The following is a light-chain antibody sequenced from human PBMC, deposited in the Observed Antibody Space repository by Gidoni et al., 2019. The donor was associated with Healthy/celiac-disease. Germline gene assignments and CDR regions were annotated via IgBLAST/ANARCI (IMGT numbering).Light chain of an antibody. CDR3: QQRSNWPPFLT. V-gene: IGKV3-11*01. Sequence: ELVLTQSPATLSLSPGERATLSCSASQSVSSYLAWYQQKPGQAPRLLIYDASNRATGIPARFSGSGSGTDFTLTISSLEPEDFAVYYCQQRSNWPPFLTFGGGTKVEIK. J-gene: IGKJ4*01. CDR2: DAS. CDR1: QSVSSY.